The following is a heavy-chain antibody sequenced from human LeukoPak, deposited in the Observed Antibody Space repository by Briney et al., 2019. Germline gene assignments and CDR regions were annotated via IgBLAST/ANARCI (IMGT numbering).Heavy chain of an antibody. CDR2: IYSTGRV. Sequence: SETLSLTCTVSAVSITSGTYYWTWIRQPAGKGLEWIGRIYSTGRVNYNPSLKSRVTMLLDTSKNHVSLKLTSVTAADTAIYFCARASETAMVTLWGQGTLVTVSS. D-gene: IGHD5-18*01. CDR1: AVSITSGTYY. V-gene: IGHV4-61*02. CDR3: ARASETAMVTL. J-gene: IGHJ4*02.